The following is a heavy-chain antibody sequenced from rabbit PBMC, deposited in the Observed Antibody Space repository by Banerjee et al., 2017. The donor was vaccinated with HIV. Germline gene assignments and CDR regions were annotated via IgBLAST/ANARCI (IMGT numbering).Heavy chain of an antibody. CDR2: IYAGSNDSS. Sequence: QSLEESGGDLVKPGASLTLTCTASGFSFSSRYYMCWVRQAPGKGLEWIACIYAGSNDSSYYASWAKGRFTISKTSSTTVTLQMTSLTAADTATYFCARDDPYASSNGYGKELALWGPGTLVTVS. D-gene: IGHD1-1*01. CDR1: GFSFSSRYY. V-gene: IGHV1S40*01. J-gene: IGHJ4*01. CDR3: ARDDPYASSNGYGKELAL.